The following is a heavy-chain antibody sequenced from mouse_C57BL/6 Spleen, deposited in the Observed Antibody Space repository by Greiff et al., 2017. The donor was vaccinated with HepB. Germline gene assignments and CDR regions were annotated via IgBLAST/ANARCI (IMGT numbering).Heavy chain of an antibody. D-gene: IGHD1-1*01. V-gene: IGHV1-59*01. CDR3: ASYYYGNFDY. J-gene: IGHJ2*01. CDR1: GYTFTSYW. Sequence: VQLQQPGAELVRPGTSVKLSCKASGYTFTSYWMHWVKQRPGQGLEWIGVIDPSDSYTNYNQKFKGKATLTVDTSSSTAYMQLSSLTSEDSAVYYCASYYYGNFDYWGQGTTLTVSS. CDR2: IDPSDSYT.